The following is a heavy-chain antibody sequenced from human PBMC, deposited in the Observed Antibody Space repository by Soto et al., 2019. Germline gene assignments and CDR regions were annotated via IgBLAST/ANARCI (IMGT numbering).Heavy chain of an antibody. CDR2: IKQDGSEK. V-gene: IGHV3-7*03. CDR3: ARDFPEGDSYGFPVYYYYGMDV. CDR1: GFTFSSYW. D-gene: IGHD5-18*01. Sequence: GGSLRLSCAASGFTFSSYWMSWVRQAPGKGLEWVANIKQDGSEKYYVDSVKGRFTISRDNAKNSLYLQMNSLRAEDTAVYYCARDFPEGDSYGFPVYYYYGMDVWGQGTTVTVSS. J-gene: IGHJ6*02.